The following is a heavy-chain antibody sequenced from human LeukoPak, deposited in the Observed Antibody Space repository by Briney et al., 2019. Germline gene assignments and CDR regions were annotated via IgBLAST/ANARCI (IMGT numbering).Heavy chain of an antibody. D-gene: IGHD3-3*01. J-gene: IGHJ6*03. CDR1: GGTFSSYS. V-gene: IGHV1-46*01. CDR3: ARVSDDPRYDFWSGYPQRAPMDV. Sequence: AASVKVSCKASGGTFSSYSITWVRQAPGQGLEWMGIINPSGGSTSYAQKFQGRVTMTRDTSTSTVYMELSSLRSEDTAVYYCARVSDDPRYDFWSGYPQRAPMDVWGKGTTVTVSS. CDR2: INPSGGST.